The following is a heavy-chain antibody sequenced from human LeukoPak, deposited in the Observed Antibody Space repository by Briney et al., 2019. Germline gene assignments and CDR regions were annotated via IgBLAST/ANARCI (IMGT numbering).Heavy chain of an antibody. CDR2: IYYSGST. J-gene: IGHJ4*02. CDR3: ARLFSSGDYFDY. D-gene: IGHD6-19*01. CDR1: GGSISSYY. Sequence: PSETLSLTCTVSGGSISSYYWSWIRQPPGKGLEWIGYIYYSGSTNYNPSLKSRVTISVDTSKNQFSLKLSSVTAADTAVYYCARLFSSGDYFDYWGQGTLVTVSS. V-gene: IGHV4-59*08.